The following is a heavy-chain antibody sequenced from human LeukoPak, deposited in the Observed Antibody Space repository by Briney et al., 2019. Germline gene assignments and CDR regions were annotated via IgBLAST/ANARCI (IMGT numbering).Heavy chain of an antibody. D-gene: IGHD4-11*01. CDR3: ARDRSNSRDLDN. CDR2: IGSSTTSHI. Sequence: GGSLRLSCAASGFTFSDYSMNWVRQAPGKGLEWLSCIGSSTTSHIYYADSVKGRFTISRDNAKNPLYLQMNGLRPEDTAVYYCARDRSNSRDLDNWGQGTLVTVSS. J-gene: IGHJ4*02. CDR1: GFTFSDYS. V-gene: IGHV3-21*01.